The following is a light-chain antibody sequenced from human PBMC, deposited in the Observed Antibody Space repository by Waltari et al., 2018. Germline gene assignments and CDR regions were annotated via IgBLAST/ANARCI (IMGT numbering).Light chain of an antibody. J-gene: IGKJ4*01. Sequence: EIVLTQSPATLSLSPGESATLSCRASHSIDIYLAWYQQRPGQAPRLLISDASYRATGIPARFRGSGSGTDFTLTISSLEPEDFAVYSCQQRSRWPLTFGGGTKVEL. V-gene: IGKV3-11*01. CDR2: DAS. CDR3: QQRSRWPLT. CDR1: HSIDIY.